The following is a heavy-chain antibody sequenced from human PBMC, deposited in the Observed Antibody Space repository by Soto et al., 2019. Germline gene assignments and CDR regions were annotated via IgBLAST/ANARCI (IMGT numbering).Heavy chain of an antibody. CDR3: AKDRGYYDSSDAFDI. CDR2: ISGSGGST. J-gene: IGHJ3*02. CDR1: GFTFSSYA. V-gene: IGHV3-23*01. D-gene: IGHD3-22*01. Sequence: GGSLRLSCAASGFTFSSYAMSWVRQAPGKGLEWVSAISGSGGSTYYADSVTGRFTISRDNSKNTLYLQMNSLRAEDTAVYYCAKDRGYYDSSDAFDIWGQGTMVTVSS.